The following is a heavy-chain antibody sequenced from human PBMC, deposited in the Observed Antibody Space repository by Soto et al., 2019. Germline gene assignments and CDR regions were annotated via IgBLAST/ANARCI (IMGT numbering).Heavy chain of an antibody. J-gene: IGHJ4*02. D-gene: IGHD6-19*01. V-gene: IGHV4-38-2*01. Sequence: PSETLSLTCAVSGYSISSGYYWGWIRQPPGKGLEWIGSIYHSGSTYYNPSLKSRVTISVDTSKNQFSLKLSSVTAADTAVYYCARAVAGRFYFDYWGQGTLVTVSS. CDR1: GYSISSGYY. CDR2: IYHSGST. CDR3: ARAVAGRFYFDY.